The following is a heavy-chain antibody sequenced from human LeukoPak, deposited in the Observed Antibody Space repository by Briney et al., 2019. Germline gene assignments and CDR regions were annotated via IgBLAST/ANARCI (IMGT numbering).Heavy chain of an antibody. CDR2: INPNTGGT. J-gene: IGHJ4*02. D-gene: IGHD4-17*01. CDR1: GYTFTNYY. Sequence: ASVKVPCKASGYTFTNYYIQWVRQAPGQGLEWMGWINPNTGGTNYAQKFLGRVTMTRDTSISQAYMELSRLRSDDTAVYYCARGDMNTVTTVYYYFDYWGQGTLVTVSS. CDR3: ARGDMNTVTTVYYYFDY. V-gene: IGHV1-2*02.